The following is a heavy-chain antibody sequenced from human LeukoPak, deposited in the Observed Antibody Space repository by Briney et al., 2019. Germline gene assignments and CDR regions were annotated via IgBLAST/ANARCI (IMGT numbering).Heavy chain of an antibody. CDR3: ARASYQRSAFDI. CDR2: IYYSGST. V-gene: IGHV4-59*08. CDR1: GGSISSYY. Sequence: PSETLSLTCTVSGGSISSYYWSWIRQPPGKGLEWIGYIYYSGSTNYNPSLKSRFTISIDTSKNQFSQKLSSVTAADTAVYYCARASYQRSAFDIWGQGTMVTVSS. J-gene: IGHJ3*02. D-gene: IGHD1-26*01.